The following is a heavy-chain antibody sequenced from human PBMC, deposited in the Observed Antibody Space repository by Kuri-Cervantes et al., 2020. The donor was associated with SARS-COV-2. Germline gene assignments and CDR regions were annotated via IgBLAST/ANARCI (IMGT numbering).Heavy chain of an antibody. CDR3: ARDQSSSWYPNLAEYY. CDR1: GYTFTGYY. J-gene: IGHJ4*02. D-gene: IGHD6-13*01. CDR2: INPNSGGT. V-gene: IGHV1-2*02. Sequence: ASVKVSCKASGYTFTGYYMHWVRQAPGQGLEWMGWINPNSGGTNYAQKFQGRVTMTRDTSISTAYMELSRLRSDDTAVYYCARDQSSSWYPNLAEYYWGQGTLVTVSS.